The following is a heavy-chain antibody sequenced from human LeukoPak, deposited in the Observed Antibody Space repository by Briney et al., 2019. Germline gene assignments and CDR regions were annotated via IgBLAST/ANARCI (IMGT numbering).Heavy chain of an antibody. Sequence: ASVKVSCEASGYTFTSYDINWVRQATGQGLEWMGWMNPNSGNTGYAQKFQGRVTITRNTSISTAYMELSSLRSEDTAVYYCARGLGYCSGGSCYPRWGQGTLVTVSS. CDR2: MNPNSGNT. V-gene: IGHV1-8*03. J-gene: IGHJ4*02. CDR3: ARGLGYCSGGSCYPR. CDR1: GYTFTSYD. D-gene: IGHD2-15*01.